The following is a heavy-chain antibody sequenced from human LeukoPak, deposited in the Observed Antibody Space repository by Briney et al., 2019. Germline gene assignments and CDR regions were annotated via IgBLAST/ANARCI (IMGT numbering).Heavy chain of an antibody. CDR3: AKRIDIAVVPEAATHQAFDV. V-gene: IGHV3-23*01. J-gene: IGHJ3*01. Sequence: GGSLRLSCGVSGLSLNKDVMSGFRQAPGKGLEWVSSVSPGGVSPNHADSVKGRFTVSRDDSLNTLYLQMNSLRVDDTAVYYCAKRIDIAVVPEAATHQAFDVWGQGTMVTVSS. CDR1: GLSLNKDV. D-gene: IGHD2-2*01. CDR2: VSPGGVSP.